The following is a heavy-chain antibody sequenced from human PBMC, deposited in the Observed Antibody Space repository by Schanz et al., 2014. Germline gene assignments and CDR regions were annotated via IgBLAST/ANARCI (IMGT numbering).Heavy chain of an antibody. J-gene: IGHJ4*02. CDR2: IIPILAIA. CDR1: GGIFSSYA. V-gene: IGHV1-69*04. D-gene: IGHD1-26*01. CDR3: ARDGGSSGSYALDY. Sequence: QVQLVQSGAEVKKAGASVKVSCKASGGIFSSYAISWVRQAPGQGLEWMGRIIPILAIANYAQKFQGRVTITADKSTNTASMELNSLRSDDTAVYYCARDGGSSGSYALDYWGQGTLVTVSS.